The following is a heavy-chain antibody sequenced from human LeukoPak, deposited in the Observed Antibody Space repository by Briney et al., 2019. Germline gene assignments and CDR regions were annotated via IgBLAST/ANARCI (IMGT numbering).Heavy chain of an antibody. V-gene: IGHV4-39*01. D-gene: IGHD1-26*01. CDR3: ARPALSGSLFLNWFDP. CDR2: IYYSGST. Sequence: SETLSLTCLVSGDSINSRNFYWGWMRQLPGKGLEWIGSIYYSGSTYYNPSLKSRVTISVDTSKNQFSLKLSSVTAADTAVYYCARPALSGSLFLNWFDPWGQGTLVTVSS. CDR1: GDSINSRNFY. J-gene: IGHJ5*02.